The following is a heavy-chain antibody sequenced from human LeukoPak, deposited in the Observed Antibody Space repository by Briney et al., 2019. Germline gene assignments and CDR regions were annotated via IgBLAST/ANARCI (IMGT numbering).Heavy chain of an antibody. CDR3: ARVSGGTYPDY. CDR2: IYYSGST. J-gene: IGHJ4*02. Sequence: SQTLSLTCTVSGVSISSYYWSWIRQPPGKGLEWIGYIYYSGSTNYNPSLKSRVTISVDTSKNQFSLKLSSVTAADTAVYYCARVSGGTYPDYWGQGTLVTVSP. CDR1: GVSISSYY. V-gene: IGHV4-59*01. D-gene: IGHD1-26*01.